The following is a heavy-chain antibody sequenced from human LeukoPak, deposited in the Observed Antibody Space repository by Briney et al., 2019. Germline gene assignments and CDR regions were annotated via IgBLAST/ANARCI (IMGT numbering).Heavy chain of an antibody. V-gene: IGHV4-59*01. J-gene: IGHJ4*02. Sequence: SETLSLTCTVSGDSIGSYYWTWIRQPPGKGLEWIGYMYNSGSTNYNPSLKSRVTISVDTSKNQFSLKLTSVTAADTAVYYCARSSSTWGGFHYWGQGTLVTVSS. CDR3: ARSSSTWGGFHY. CDR1: GDSIGSYY. D-gene: IGHD6-13*01. CDR2: MYNSGST.